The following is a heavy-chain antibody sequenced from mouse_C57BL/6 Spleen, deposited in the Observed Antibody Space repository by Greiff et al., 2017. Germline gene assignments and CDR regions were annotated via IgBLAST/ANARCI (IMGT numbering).Heavy chain of an antibody. J-gene: IGHJ2*01. Sequence: QVQLQQSGAELVRPGTSVKVSCKASGYAFTNYLIEWVKQRPGQGLEWIGVINPGSGGTNYNEKFKGKATLTADKSSSTAYMQLSSLTSEDSAVYFCAREGAPTVVATGFDYWGQGTTLTVSS. V-gene: IGHV1-54*01. CDR2: INPGSGGT. CDR3: AREGAPTVVATGFDY. D-gene: IGHD1-1*01. CDR1: GYAFTNYL.